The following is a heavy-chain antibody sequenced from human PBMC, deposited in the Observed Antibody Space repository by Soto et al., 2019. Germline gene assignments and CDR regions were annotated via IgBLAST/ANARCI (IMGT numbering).Heavy chain of an antibody. CDR2: IYYTGST. D-gene: IGHD3-22*01. V-gene: IGHV4-59*01. J-gene: IGHJ4*02. CDR1: GGSISSYY. CDR3: ARVDSSGSYFDS. Sequence: QVQLQESGPGLVKPSETLSLTCTVSGGSISSYYWSWIRQPPGKGLEWIAYIYYTGSTNYNPSLKSRVTLSADTSTNQFSLNLSSVTAADTAMYYCARVDSSGSYFDSWGQGTLVTVSS.